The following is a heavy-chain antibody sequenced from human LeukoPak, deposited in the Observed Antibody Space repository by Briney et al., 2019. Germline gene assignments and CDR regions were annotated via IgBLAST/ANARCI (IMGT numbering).Heavy chain of an antibody. Sequence: GGSLRLSCAASGFTFSSYAMYWVRQAPGKGLGWVSGIFGSGGSTHYADPVKGRFTISRDNSKNTVYLQMNSLRAEDTAEYYCAKTTTGYSSGRFPGWPVDYWGQGTLVTVSS. CDR2: IFGSGGST. D-gene: IGHD6-19*01. V-gene: IGHV3-23*01. CDR3: AKTTTGYSSGRFPGWPVDY. J-gene: IGHJ4*02. CDR1: GFTFSSYA.